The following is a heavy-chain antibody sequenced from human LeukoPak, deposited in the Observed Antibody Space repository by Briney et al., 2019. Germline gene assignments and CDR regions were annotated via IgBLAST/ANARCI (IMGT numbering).Heavy chain of an antibody. J-gene: IGHJ4*02. CDR1: GYTFGGYY. CDR3: ARDEGIPGTTWGANFHY. Sequence: HWASVKVSCKASGYTFGGYYMHWVRQAPGQGLEWMGWINPNSGGTNYAQKFQGRVTMTRDTSISTAYMELSRLRYEDTALYYCARDEGIPGTTWGANFHYWGQGTLVTVSS. D-gene: IGHD1-20*01. V-gene: IGHV1-2*02. CDR2: INPNSGGT.